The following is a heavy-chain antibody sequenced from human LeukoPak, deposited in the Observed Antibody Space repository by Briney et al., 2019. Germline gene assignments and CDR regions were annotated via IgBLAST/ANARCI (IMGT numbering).Heavy chain of an antibody. CDR3: ARDVISRQMITLGLGF. Sequence: PGGSLRLSCVTSGFTFNSYGFYWVRQAPGKGLEGVAVISYDGSKRYYADSVKGRFTISRDTSNKTAYLEMNSLRVDDTAVYYCARDVISRQMITLGLGFWGQGTLVTVSS. J-gene: IGHJ4*02. CDR2: ISYDGSKR. D-gene: IGHD1-20*01. CDR1: GFTFNSYG. V-gene: IGHV3-30*03.